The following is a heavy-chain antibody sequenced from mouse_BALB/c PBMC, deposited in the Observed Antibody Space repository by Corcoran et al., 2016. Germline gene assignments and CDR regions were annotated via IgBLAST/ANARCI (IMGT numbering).Heavy chain of an antibody. CDR3: ASSYSYDYYYDVRDY. V-gene: IGHV1-18*01. Sequence: EVQLQQSGPELVNPGASVKISCKPSGYTFTDYTIHWVKQSHGKSLEWIGGINPNNGGTSYNQKFKGKATLTVDKSSSTAYMELRSLTSEDSAVYYCASSYSYDYYYDVRDYWGQGTSVTVSS. J-gene: IGHJ4*01. D-gene: IGHD2-12*01. CDR1: GYTFTDYT. CDR2: INPNNGGT.